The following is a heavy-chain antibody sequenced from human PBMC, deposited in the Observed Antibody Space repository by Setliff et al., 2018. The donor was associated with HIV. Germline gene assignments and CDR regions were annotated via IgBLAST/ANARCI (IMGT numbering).Heavy chain of an antibody. CDR2: FNHGRST. Sequence: SETLSLTCTVSGGSISSGSYYWSWIRQPAGKGLEWIGEFNHGRSTNNNPSLKSRVTISGDTTKNQFSLKLTSVTAADTAVYYCARGGRSTVATWAWFDPWGQGTLVTVSS. D-gene: IGHD4-4*01. J-gene: IGHJ5*02. CDR3: ARGGRSTVATWAWFDP. V-gene: IGHV4-61*10. CDR1: GGSISSGSYY.